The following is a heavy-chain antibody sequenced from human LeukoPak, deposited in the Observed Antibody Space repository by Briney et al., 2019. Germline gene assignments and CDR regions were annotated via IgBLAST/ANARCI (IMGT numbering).Heavy chain of an antibody. CDR3: ARATWDPNYYYYMDV. CDR2: ISTSSSYI. Sequence: GGSLRLSCAASRFTFSSYVMKWVRQVPGKGLEWVSSISTSSSYIYYADSVKGRFTISRDNAKNSLYPQMNSLRAEDTAVYYCARATWDPNYYYYMDVWGKGTTVTISS. CDR1: RFTFSSYV. D-gene: IGHD1-26*01. V-gene: IGHV3-21*01. J-gene: IGHJ6*03.